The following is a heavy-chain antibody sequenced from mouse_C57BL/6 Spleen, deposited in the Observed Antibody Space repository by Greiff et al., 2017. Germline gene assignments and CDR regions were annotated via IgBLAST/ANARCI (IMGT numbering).Heavy chain of an antibody. Sequence: EVQLQQSGAELVKPGASVKLSCTASGFNITDYYMHWVKQRTEQGLEWIGRIDPADGETKYAPKFQGKATIPSDTSSNTAYLQLSSLTSEDTAVYYGDSADYNNYEYAMGGWGKGTSVTV. CDR1: GFNITDYY. CDR3: DSADYNNYEYAMGG. J-gene: IGHJ4*01. D-gene: IGHD2-5*01. V-gene: IGHV14-2*01. CDR2: IDPADGET.